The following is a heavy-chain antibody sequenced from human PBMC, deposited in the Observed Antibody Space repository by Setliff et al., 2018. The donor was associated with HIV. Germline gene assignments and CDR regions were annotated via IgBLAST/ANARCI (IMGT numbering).Heavy chain of an antibody. J-gene: IGHJ3*01. CDR1: GYSISSGYY. Sequence: PSETLSLTCTVSGYSISSGYYWGWIRQPPGKGLEWIGSIYHSGSTYYNPSLKSRVTISIDTSKNQFSLNLTSVTAADTAVYYCAKEGGLYFGMLIHDAIDLWGQGTMVTVSS. CDR2: IYHSGST. CDR3: AKEGGLYFGMLIHDAIDL. V-gene: IGHV4-38-2*02. D-gene: IGHD3-3*01.